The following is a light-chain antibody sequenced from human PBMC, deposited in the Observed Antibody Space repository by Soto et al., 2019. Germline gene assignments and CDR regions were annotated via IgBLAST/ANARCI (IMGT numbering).Light chain of an antibody. J-gene: IGKJ4*01. CDR2: DAS. V-gene: IGKV3-11*01. CDR3: EPRSNWRT. CDR1: QSVSSY. Sequence: EIVLTQSPATLSLSPGERATLSCRATQSVSSYLAWYQQKPGQAPRLLIYDASNRATGIPARFSGSGSGTDFTLSISGLEPEDVAIYDCEPRSNWRTFGGGTKVEIK.